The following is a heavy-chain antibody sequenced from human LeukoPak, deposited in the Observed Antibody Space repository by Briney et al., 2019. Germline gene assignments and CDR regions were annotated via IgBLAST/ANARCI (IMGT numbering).Heavy chain of an antibody. V-gene: IGHV3-53*01. Sequence: PGGSLRLSCVASGFPFSSYWMTWVRQAPGKGLEWVSVIYSGGSTYYADSVKGRFTISRDNSKNTLYLQMNSLRAEDTAVYYCASFLNVGATLDYWGQGTLVTVSS. CDR2: IYSGGST. CDR1: GFPFSSYW. CDR3: ASFLNVGATLDY. J-gene: IGHJ4*02. D-gene: IGHD1-26*01.